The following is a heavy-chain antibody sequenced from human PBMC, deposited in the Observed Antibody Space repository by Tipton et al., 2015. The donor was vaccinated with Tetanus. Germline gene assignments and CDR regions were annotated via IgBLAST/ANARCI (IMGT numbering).Heavy chain of an antibody. CDR3: ARMYSTSSPFDH. J-gene: IGHJ4*02. V-gene: IGHV5-51*01. Sequence: MQLVQSGADVKKPGESLKISCKASGYSFTSHWIGWVRQMPGKGLEWMGMIFPDDSDTRYSPSFQDHVTFSVDKSTSTVYLQWSSLKASDTAMYFCARMYSTSSPFDHWGQGTLVAVSS. CDR1: GYSFTSHW. CDR2: IFPDDSDT. D-gene: IGHD6-6*01.